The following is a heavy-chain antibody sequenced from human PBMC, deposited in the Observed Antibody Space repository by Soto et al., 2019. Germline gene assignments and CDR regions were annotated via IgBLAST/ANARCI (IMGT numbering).Heavy chain of an antibody. CDR2: VSHSKST. V-gene: IGHV4-61*08. D-gene: IGHD3-22*01. CDR1: GASIYTGGYF. Sequence: PSETLPLSCSVSGASIYTGGYFWSRIRQSPGKGLEWIGYVSHSKSTNYNPSLKSRVTISVDTSKNQFSLNLNSVTAADTAVYYCERGFYDSRGSSSPFDYWGQG. CDR3: ERGFYDSRGSSSPFDY. J-gene: IGHJ4*02.